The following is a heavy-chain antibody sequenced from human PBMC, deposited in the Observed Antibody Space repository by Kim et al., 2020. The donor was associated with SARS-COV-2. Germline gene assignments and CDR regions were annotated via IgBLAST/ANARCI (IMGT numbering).Heavy chain of an antibody. CDR3: AKEGGH. J-gene: IGHJ4*02. V-gene: IGHV1-46*01. Sequence: NRSGGGTNYAQKFQGRVTMTGDTSTNTVYMELSSLRSEDTAVYYCAKEGGHWGQGTLVTVSS. CDR2: NRSGGGT. D-gene: IGHD3-16*01.